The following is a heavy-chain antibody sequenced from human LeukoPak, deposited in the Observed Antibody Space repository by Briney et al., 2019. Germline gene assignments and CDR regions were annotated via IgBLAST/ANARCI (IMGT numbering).Heavy chain of an antibody. Sequence: GGSLRLSCAASGFTFSNYGMHWVRQAPGKGLEWVAIISYDGSNKYYADSVKGRFTISRDNSKNSLYLQMNSLRAEDTAVYYCARDSRHPREIGRYSGSYYLRGAFDIWGQGTMVTVSS. J-gene: IGHJ3*02. D-gene: IGHD1-26*01. CDR3: ARDSRHPREIGRYSGSYYLRGAFDI. CDR1: GFTFSNYG. CDR2: ISYDGSNK. V-gene: IGHV3-33*08.